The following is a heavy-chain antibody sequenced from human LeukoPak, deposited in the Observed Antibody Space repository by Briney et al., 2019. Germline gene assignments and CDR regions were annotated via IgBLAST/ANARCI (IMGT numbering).Heavy chain of an antibody. CDR1: GYTFTTYA. V-gene: IGHV1-18*01. Sequence: ASVKVSCKASGYTFTTYAVHWVRQAPGQRLEWMGWISAYNGNTNYAQKLQGRVTMTTDTSTSTAYMGLRSLRSDDTAVYYCAREWRGYGDLDYWGQGTLVTVSS. CDR2: ISAYNGNT. J-gene: IGHJ4*02. D-gene: IGHD4-17*01. CDR3: AREWRGYGDLDY.